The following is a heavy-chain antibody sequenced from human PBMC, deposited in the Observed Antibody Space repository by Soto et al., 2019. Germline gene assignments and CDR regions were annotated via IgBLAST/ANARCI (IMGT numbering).Heavy chain of an antibody. D-gene: IGHD5-18*01. V-gene: IGHV5-51*01. CDR1: GYDFTGYW. J-gene: IGHJ4*02. CDR2: IYPGDSNT. CDR3: ARQAQKLAPTIHY. Sequence: GQSLKISCKASGYDFTGYWIGWVRQMPGKGVEWMGIIYPGDSNTRYSPSLQGQVTISADKSISTVYLQWSSLQASDTAVYYCARQAQKLAPTIHYRGQGTLVTVSS.